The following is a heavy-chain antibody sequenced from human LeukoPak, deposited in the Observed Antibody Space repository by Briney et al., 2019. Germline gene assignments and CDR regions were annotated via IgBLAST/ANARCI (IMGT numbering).Heavy chain of an antibody. CDR1: GFIFTDYW. D-gene: IGHD1-14*01. CDR2: IRGDGRAT. CDR3: AKEYHPYYYYMDV. V-gene: IGHV3-74*01. J-gene: IGHJ6*03. Sequence: GGSMRLSCAASGFIFTDYWMHWVRQAPGKELVWVARIRGDGRATTYADSVKGRFTISRDNSKSTLYLQMNSLRAEDTAVYYCAKEYHPYYYYMDVWGQGTQVTVSS.